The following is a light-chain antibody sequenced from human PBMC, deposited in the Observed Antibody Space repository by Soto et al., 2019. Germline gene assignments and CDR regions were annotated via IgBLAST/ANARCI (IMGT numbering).Light chain of an antibody. CDR2: EVS. Sequence: QSALTQPASVSGSPGQSITISCTETSSDVGSYNLVSWYQQHPGKAPKLMIYEVSKRPSGVSNRFSGSKSGNTASLTISGLQAEDEADYYCCSYAGSSTLYVFGTGTKVTVL. J-gene: IGLJ1*01. CDR1: SSDVGSYNL. CDR3: CSYAGSSTLYV. V-gene: IGLV2-23*02.